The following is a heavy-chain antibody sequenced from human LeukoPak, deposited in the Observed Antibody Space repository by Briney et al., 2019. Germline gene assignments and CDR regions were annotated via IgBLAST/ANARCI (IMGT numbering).Heavy chain of an antibody. CDR1: GFTFSSYS. CDR3: ARSKLPQGGFDY. CDR2: ISSSSYI. Sequence: GGSLRLSCAASGFTFSSYSMNWVRQAPGKGLEWVSSISSSSYIYYADSVKGRFTISRDNAKNSLYLQMNSLRAEDTAVYYCARSKLPQGGFDYWGQGTLVTVSS. D-gene: IGHD2-15*01. J-gene: IGHJ4*02. V-gene: IGHV3-21*01.